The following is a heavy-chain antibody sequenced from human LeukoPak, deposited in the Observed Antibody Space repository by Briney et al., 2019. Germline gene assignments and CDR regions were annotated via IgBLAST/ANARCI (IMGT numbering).Heavy chain of an antibody. CDR1: GGTFSSYA. CDR2: IIPIFGTA. D-gene: IGHD4-17*01. V-gene: IGHV1-69*06. CDR3: ARDKTTVSHWFDP. J-gene: IGHJ5*02. Sequence: SVKVSCKASGGTFSSYAISWVRQAPGQGLEWMGGIIPIFGTANYAQKFQGRVTITADKSTSTAYMELSSLRSEDTAVYYYARDKTTVSHWFDPWGQGTLVTVSS.